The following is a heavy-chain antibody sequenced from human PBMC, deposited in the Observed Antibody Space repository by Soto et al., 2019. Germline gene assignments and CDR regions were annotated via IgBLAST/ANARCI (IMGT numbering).Heavy chain of an antibody. CDR2: IDTSGGST. Sequence: EVQLLESGGGLVQPGGSLRLSCAASGFTFSNYAMIWVRQAPGKGLEWVSGIDTSGGSTYYADSVKGRFTISRDNSRNTLFLQMNSLRAEDTAVYSCAKDLDFWSGYYCSFDYWGQGTLVTVSS. D-gene: IGHD3-3*01. CDR1: GFTFSNYA. V-gene: IGHV3-23*01. CDR3: AKDLDFWSGYYCSFDY. J-gene: IGHJ4*02.